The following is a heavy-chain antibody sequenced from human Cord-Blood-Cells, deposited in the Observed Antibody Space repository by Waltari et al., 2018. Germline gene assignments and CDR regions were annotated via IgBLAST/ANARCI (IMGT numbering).Heavy chain of an antibody. CDR1: GGSISSSSYY. J-gene: IGHJ4*02. CDR3: ARSYKSMTTVTYFDY. D-gene: IGHD4-17*01. CDR2: IYYSGST. V-gene: IGHV4-39*01. Sequence: QLQLQESGPGLVKPSETLSLTCTVSGGSISSSSYYWGWIRPPPGKGLEWIGSIYYSGSTYYNPSLKSRVTISVDTSKNQFSLKLSSVTAADTAVYYCARSYKSMTTVTYFDYWGQGTLVTVSS.